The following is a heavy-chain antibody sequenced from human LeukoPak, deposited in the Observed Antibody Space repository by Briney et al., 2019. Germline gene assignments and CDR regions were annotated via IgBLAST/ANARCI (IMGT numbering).Heavy chain of an antibody. V-gene: IGHV3-48*03. Sequence: RGSLRLSCAASGFTFSSYEMNWVRQAPGKGLEWVSYISSSGSTIYYADSVKGRFTISRDNAKNSLYLQMNSLRAEDTAVYYCAREDSGQQNYWGQGTLVTVSS. CDR2: ISSSGSTI. D-gene: IGHD6-19*01. CDR1: GFTFSSYE. CDR3: AREDSGQQNY. J-gene: IGHJ4*02.